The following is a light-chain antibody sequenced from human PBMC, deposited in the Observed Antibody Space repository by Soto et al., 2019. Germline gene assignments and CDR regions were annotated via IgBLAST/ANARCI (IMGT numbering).Light chain of an antibody. Sequence: DIVMTQSPLSLPVTPGEPASISCRSSQSLLHSNGYNYLDWYLQKPGQSPQLLIYLGSNRASGVSDRFSGSGSGKDFTLKISRVEAEDVGVYYCMQALQSPWTFGRGTKVEIK. CDR1: QSLLHSNGYNY. V-gene: IGKV2-28*01. CDR2: LGS. J-gene: IGKJ1*01. CDR3: MQALQSPWT.